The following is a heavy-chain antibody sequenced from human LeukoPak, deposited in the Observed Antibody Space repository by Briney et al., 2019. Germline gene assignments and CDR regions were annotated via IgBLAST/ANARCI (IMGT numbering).Heavy chain of an antibody. CDR3: AKSYSGQSFDY. CDR2: ISCNGGTI. V-gene: IGHV3-9*01. D-gene: IGHD5-12*01. Sequence: PGGSLRLSCATSGFTFNNYDMHWVRQAPGKGLEWVSNISCNGGTICYADSVRGRFTISRDNAKNSLYLQMNSLRAEDTALYYCAKSYSGQSFDYWGQGTLVTVSS. J-gene: IGHJ4*02. CDR1: GFTFNNYD.